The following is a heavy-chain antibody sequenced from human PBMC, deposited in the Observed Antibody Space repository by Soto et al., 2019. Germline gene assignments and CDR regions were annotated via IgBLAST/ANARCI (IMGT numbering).Heavy chain of an antibody. D-gene: IGHD4-17*01. CDR3: ARMNVDSYQFYCAMDV. CDR1: GFSLTTGKMG. V-gene: IGHV2-26*01. J-gene: IGHJ6*02. Sequence: SGPTLVNPTETLTLTCTVSGFSLTTGKMGVSWIRQPPGKALEWLAHIFSDNERSYSTSLQGRLTISKDTSGSQVVLSMTNVDPVDTATYYCARMNVDSYQFYCAMDVWGQGTTVTVS. CDR2: IFSDNER.